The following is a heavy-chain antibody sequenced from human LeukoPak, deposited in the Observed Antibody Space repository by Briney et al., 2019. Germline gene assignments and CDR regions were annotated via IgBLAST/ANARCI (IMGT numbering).Heavy chain of an antibody. V-gene: IGHV4-34*01. CDR2: INHSGST. CDR3: ARDWEPFDP. Sequence: SETLSLTCAVYGGSFSGYYWSWIRQPPGKGLEWIGEINHSGSTNYNPSLKSRVTISVDTSKNQFSLKLSSVTAADTAVYYCARDWEPFDPWGQGTLVTVSS. CDR1: GGSFSGYY. D-gene: IGHD1-26*01. J-gene: IGHJ5*02.